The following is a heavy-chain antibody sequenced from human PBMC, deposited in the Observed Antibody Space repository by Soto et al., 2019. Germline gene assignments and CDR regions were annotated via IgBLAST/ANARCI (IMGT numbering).Heavy chain of an antibody. V-gene: IGHV3-48*03. J-gene: IGHJ5*02. CDR2: ISSSGSTI. D-gene: IGHD2-8*01. CDR3: AREVGVLMVYAMYNWFDP. Sequence: PGGSLRLSCAASGFTFSSYEMNWVRQAPGKGLEWVSYISSSGSTIYYADSVKGRFTISRDNAKNSLYLQMNSLRAEDTAVYYCAREVGVLMVYAMYNWFDPWGQGTLVTVSS. CDR1: GFTFSSYE.